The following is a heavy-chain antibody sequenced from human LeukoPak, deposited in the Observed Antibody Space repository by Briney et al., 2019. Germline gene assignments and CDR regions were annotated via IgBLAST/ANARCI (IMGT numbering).Heavy chain of an antibody. CDR1: GFTFSSYS. Sequence: NSGGSLRLSCAASGFTFSSYSMNWVRQAPGKGLEWVSSISSSSSYIYYADSVKGRFTISRDNAKNSLYLQMNSLRAEDTAVYYCARDYGPEDIVVVVAAKRFDPWGQGTLVTVSS. J-gene: IGHJ5*02. CDR3: ARDYGPEDIVVVVAAKRFDP. D-gene: IGHD2-15*01. V-gene: IGHV3-21*01. CDR2: ISSSSSYI.